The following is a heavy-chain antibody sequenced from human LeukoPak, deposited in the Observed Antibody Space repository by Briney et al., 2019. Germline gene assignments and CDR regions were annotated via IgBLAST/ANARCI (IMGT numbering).Heavy chain of an antibody. CDR2: INSDGSST. Sequence: GGSLRLSCAASGFTFSSYWMHWVRQAPGKGLVWVSRINSDGSSTSYADSVKGRFTISRENAKNTLYLQMNSLRAEDTAVYYCARVGIAAAGTARPNTYFQHWGQGTLVTVSS. V-gene: IGHV3-74*01. CDR3: ARVGIAAAGTARPNTYFQH. D-gene: IGHD6-13*01. J-gene: IGHJ1*01. CDR1: GFTFSSYW.